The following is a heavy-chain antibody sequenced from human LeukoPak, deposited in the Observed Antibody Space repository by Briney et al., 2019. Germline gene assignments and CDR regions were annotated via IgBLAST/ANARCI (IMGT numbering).Heavy chain of an antibody. Sequence: SETLSLTCAVYGGSFSGYYWSWIRQPPGKGLEWIGEINHSGSTNYNPPLKSRVTISVDTSKNQFSLKLSSVTAADTAVYYCARDPPRYCSSTSCSDYYYYYGMDVWGKGTTVTVSS. J-gene: IGHJ6*04. CDR2: INHSGST. D-gene: IGHD2-2*01. CDR3: ARDPPRYCSSTSCSDYYYYYGMDV. V-gene: IGHV4-34*01. CDR1: GGSFSGYY.